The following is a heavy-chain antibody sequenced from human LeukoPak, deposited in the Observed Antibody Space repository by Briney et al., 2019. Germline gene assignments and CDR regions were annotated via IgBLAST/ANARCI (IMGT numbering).Heavy chain of an antibody. CDR2: IWYDGSNK. J-gene: IGHJ4*02. CDR1: GFTVSSNY. Sequence: GGSLRLSCAASGFTVSSNYMNWVRQAPGKGLEWVAIIWYDGSNKYYADSVKGRFTISRDNSKNTLDLQMNSLRAEDTAVYYCARGGSSPPEYWGQGTLVTVSS. CDR3: ARGGSSPPEY. V-gene: IGHV3-33*08. D-gene: IGHD6-6*01.